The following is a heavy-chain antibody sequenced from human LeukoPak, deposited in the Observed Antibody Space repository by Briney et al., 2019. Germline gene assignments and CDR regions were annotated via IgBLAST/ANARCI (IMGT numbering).Heavy chain of an antibody. CDR3: ARDRILYGGLTTAFDI. D-gene: IGHD4-23*01. J-gene: IGHJ3*02. Sequence: GGSLRLSCAGSGFPFSIHGMNWVRQAPGKGLEWVSGISPGGGPTHYADSVKGRFTISRDNSKNTLYLQMNSLRAEDTAVYYCARDRILYGGLTTAFDIWGQGTMVTVSS. V-gene: IGHV3-23*01. CDR1: GFPFSIHG. CDR2: ISPGGGPT.